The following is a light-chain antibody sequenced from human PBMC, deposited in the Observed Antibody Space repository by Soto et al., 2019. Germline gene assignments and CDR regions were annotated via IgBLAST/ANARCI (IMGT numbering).Light chain of an antibody. J-gene: IGKJ1*01. CDR3: QQYGRSPTT. Sequence: EIVMTQSPATLSMSTGERATLFWSASQTLRGRYLAWYQQKPGQAPRLLIYGASTRATGIPDRFSGSGSGTDFTLTISRLEPEDFAVYYCQQYGRSPTTFGQGTKVDI. CDR1: QTLRGRY. V-gene: IGKV3-20*01. CDR2: GAS.